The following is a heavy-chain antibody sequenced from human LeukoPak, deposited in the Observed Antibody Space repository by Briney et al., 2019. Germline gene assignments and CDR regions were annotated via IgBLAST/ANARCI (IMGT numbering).Heavy chain of an antibody. CDR3: ATYRQVMLPFEA. CDR2: MNPNSANT. J-gene: IGHJ5*02. CDR1: GYTFTSYD. Sequence: ASVKVSCKASGYTFTSYDIHWVRQATGQGLEWMGWMNPNSANTGYAQMFQGRVTMTRNTSISTAYMELSSLRGEDTAIYYCATYRQVMLPFEAWGQGTLVTVSS. V-gene: IGHV1-8*01. D-gene: IGHD5-18*01.